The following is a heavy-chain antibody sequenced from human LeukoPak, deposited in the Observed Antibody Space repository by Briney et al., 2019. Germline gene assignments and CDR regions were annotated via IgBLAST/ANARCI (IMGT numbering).Heavy chain of an antibody. D-gene: IGHD5-18*01. CDR1: GFTFSIYW. CDR2: INQDGSEK. CDR3: ARDGVDIATGTADY. V-gene: IGHV3-7*01. J-gene: IGHJ4*02. Sequence: GGSLRLSCAASGFTFSIYWMTWVRQAPGKGLEWVANINQDGSEKYYVDSVKGRFTISRDNAKNSLFLQMNNLRAEDTAVYYCARDGVDIATGTADYWGQGTLVTVSS.